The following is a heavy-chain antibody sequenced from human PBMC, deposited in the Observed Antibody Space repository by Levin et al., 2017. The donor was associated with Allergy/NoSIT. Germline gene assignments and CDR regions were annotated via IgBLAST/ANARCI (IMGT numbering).Heavy chain of an antibody. CDR3: AYLLGGWYHSTDY. CDR1: GYTFTSYD. D-gene: IGHD6-19*01. J-gene: IGHJ4*02. CDR2: MNPNSGNT. V-gene: IGHV1-8*01. Sequence: GESLKISCKASGYTFTSYDINWVRQATGQGLEWMGWMNPNSGNTGYAQKFQGRVTMTRNTSISTAYMELSSLRSEDTAVYYCAYLLGGWYHSTDYWGQGTLVTVSS.